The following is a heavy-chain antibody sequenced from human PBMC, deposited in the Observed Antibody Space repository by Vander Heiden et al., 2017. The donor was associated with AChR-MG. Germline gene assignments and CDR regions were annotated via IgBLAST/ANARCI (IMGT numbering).Heavy chain of an antibody. Sequence: QVQLQESGPGLVKPSETLSLTCSVSGGSISNYYWSWIRQPPGKGLEWIGYIYSSGSTNDNPSLKSRVTISVDTSKNQFSLRLSSVTAADTAVYYCARETIVTRQSWFDPWGQGTLVTVS. CDR3: ARETIVTRQSWFDP. J-gene: IGHJ5*02. V-gene: IGHV4-59*01. CDR1: GGSISNYY. CDR2: IYSSGST. D-gene: IGHD4-4*01.